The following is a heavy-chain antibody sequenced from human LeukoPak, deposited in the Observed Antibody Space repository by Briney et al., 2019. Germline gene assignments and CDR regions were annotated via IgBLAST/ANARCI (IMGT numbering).Heavy chain of an antibody. CDR3: AKVGYGYYYYGMDV. CDR2: MNPNSGNT. CDR1: GYTFTSYD. J-gene: IGHJ6*02. V-gene: IGHV1-8*01. D-gene: IGHD5-12*01. Sequence: ASVKVSCKASGYTFTSYDINWVRQATGQGLEWMGWMNPNSGNTGYAQKFQGRVTMTRNTSISTAYMELSSLRSEDTAVYYCAKVGYGYYYYGMDVWGQGTTVTVSS.